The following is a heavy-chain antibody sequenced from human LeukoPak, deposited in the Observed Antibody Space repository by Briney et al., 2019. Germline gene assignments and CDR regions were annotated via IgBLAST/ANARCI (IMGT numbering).Heavy chain of an antibody. CDR3: ARDFNSGGYDSGSGYFDY. CDR2: ISSSSSDI. V-gene: IGHV3-21*01. J-gene: IGHJ4*02. CDR1: GFTFSSYS. Sequence: GGSLRLSCAASGFTFSSYSMNWVRQAPGKGLEWVSSISSSSSDIYYADSVKGRFTISRDNAKNTLYLQMNSLRAEDTAVYYCARDFNSGGYDSGSGYFDYWGQGTLVTVSS. D-gene: IGHD5-12*01.